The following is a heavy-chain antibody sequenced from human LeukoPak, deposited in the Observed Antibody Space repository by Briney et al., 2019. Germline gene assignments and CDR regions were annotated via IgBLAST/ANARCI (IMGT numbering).Heavy chain of an antibody. CDR3: ARLHYGSGRLWAFDI. CDR2: IYHSGST. D-gene: IGHD3-10*01. J-gene: IGHJ3*02. Sequence: PSETLSLTCTVSGYSISSGYYWGWIRQPPGKGLEWMGSIYHSGSTYYNPSLKSRVTISVDTSKNQFSLKLSSVTAADTAVYYCARLHYGSGRLWAFDIWGQGTMVTVSS. V-gene: IGHV4-38-2*02. CDR1: GYSISSGYY.